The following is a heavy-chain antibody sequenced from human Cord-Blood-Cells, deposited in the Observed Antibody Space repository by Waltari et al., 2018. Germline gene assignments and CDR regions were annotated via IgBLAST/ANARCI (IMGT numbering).Heavy chain of an antibody. CDR1: GGTFSSYA. V-gene: IGHV1-69*01. Sequence: QVQLVQSGAEVKKPGSSVKVSCKASGGTFSSYAFSWGRQAPGQGLEWMGGIIPIFGTANYAQKFQGRVTITADESTSTAYMELSSLRSEDTAVYYCARDLGYYGSGSYWYFDLWGRGTLVTVSS. CDR3: ARDLGYYGSGSYWYFDL. J-gene: IGHJ2*01. D-gene: IGHD3-10*01. CDR2: IIPIFGTA.